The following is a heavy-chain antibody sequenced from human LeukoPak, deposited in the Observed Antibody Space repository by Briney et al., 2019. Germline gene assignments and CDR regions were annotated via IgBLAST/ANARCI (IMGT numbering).Heavy chain of an antibody. J-gene: IGHJ6*02. D-gene: IGHD3-22*01. V-gene: IGHV3-21*01. CDR2: ISSSGLSV. Sequence: GGSLRLSCAASGFTFSNYNMNWFRQAPGKGREWVSSISSSGLSVFSADSVKGRFTISRDSAKTSLYLQMNSLRAEDTAVYYCARRYDSSGFSIDYYYAMDVWGQGTTVTVSS. CDR3: ARRYDSSGFSIDYYYAMDV. CDR1: GFTFSNYN.